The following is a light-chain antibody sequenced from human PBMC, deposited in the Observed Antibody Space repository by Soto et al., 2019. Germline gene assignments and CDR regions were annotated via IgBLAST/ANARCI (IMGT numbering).Light chain of an antibody. CDR2: EVS. J-gene: IGLJ2*01. Sequence: QSALTQPPSASGSPGQSVTISCTGTSSDVGGYNYVSWYQQHPGKAPKLMISEVSKRPSGVPDRFSGSKSGNTASLTVSGLQADDEADYYCSSFAGNSNLVFGGGTKVTVL. CDR3: SSFAGNSNLV. V-gene: IGLV2-8*01. CDR1: SSDVGGYNY.